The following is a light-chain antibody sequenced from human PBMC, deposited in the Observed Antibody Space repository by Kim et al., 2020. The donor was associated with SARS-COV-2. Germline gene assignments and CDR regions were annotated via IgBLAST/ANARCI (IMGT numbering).Light chain of an antibody. CDR2: KNN. V-gene: IGLV1-44*01. CDR1: SSNLGTNS. CDR3: AGWDDNLNAEV. J-gene: IGLJ3*02. Sequence: QSVLTQPPSVSGTPGQRVTISCSGSSSNLGTNSVHWYQQFPGTAPEVLIYKNNQRPSGVPDRFSGSKSGTSASLAISGLQSEDEGDYYCAGWDDNLNAEVFGGRTQLTVL.